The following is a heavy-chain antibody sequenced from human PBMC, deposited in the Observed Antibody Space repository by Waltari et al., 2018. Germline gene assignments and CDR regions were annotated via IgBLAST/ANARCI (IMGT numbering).Heavy chain of an antibody. CDR3: AKDRPNSSSWYQVYYYYGMDV. D-gene: IGHD6-13*01. CDR2: ISGSGGST. V-gene: IGHV3-23*01. J-gene: IGHJ6*02. Sequence: EVQLLESGGGLVQPGGSLRLSCAASGFTFSSYAMSWVRQAPGKRLEWVSAISGSGGSTYYADSVKGRFTISRDNSKNTLYLQMNSLRAEDTAVYYCAKDRPNSSSWYQVYYYYGMDVWGQGTTVTVSS. CDR1: GFTFSSYA.